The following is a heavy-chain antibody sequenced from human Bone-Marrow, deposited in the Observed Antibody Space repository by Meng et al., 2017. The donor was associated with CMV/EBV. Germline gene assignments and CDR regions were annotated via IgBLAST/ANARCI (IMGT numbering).Heavy chain of an antibody. CDR2: MNPNSGNT. V-gene: IGHV1-8*01. J-gene: IGHJ6*02. Sequence: ASVKVSCKSSAYTFTSYDINWLRQATGQGLEWMGWMNPNSGNTGYAQKFQGRVTMTRNTSISTAYMELSSLRSEDTAVYYCAREESDSSSWYHLNYCYGMDVWGQGTTVTVSS. D-gene: IGHD6-13*01. CDR3: AREESDSSSWYHLNYCYGMDV. CDR1: AYTFTSYD.